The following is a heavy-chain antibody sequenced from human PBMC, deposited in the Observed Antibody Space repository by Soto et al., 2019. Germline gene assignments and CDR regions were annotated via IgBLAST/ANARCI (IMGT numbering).Heavy chain of an antibody. CDR1: GYTFSNFD. J-gene: IGHJ5*01. CDR3: ARDNEVGDDYRKLVS. CDR2: ISAYNGNT. Sequence: QIQLVQSGAEVKKPGASVKVSCKASGYTFSNFDMSWVRQAPGQGLEWMGWISAYNGNTDYAQKFQGRLTMTTDTSTSTAYMELRSLRSDDTAVYYCARDNEVGDDYRKLVSWGQGTLVTVSS. V-gene: IGHV1-18*01. D-gene: IGHD4-4*01.